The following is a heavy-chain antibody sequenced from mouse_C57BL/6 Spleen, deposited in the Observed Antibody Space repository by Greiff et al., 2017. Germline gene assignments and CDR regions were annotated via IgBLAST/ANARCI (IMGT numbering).Heavy chain of an antibody. V-gene: IGHV1-55*01. J-gene: IGHJ3*01. Sequence: QVQLQQPGAELVKPGASVKMSCKASGYTFTSYWITWVKQRPGQGLEWIGDIYPGSGSTNYNEKFKSKATLTVDTSSSTAYMQLSSLTSEDSAVYYCARPSYYGNSAWFAYWGQGTLVTVSA. D-gene: IGHD2-10*01. CDR1: GYTFTSYW. CDR2: IYPGSGST. CDR3: ARPSYYGNSAWFAY.